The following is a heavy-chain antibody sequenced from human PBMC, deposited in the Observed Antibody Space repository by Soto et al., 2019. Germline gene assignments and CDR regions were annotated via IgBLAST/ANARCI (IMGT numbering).Heavy chain of an antibody. Sequence: SLTCAVSGGSISSSNWWSWVRQPPGKGLEWIGEIYHSGSTNYNPSLKSRVTISVDKSKNQFSLKLNSVTAADTAVYYCAKVRESRGPQPFDYWGQGTLVTVSS. CDR1: GGSISSSNW. J-gene: IGHJ4*02. CDR3: AKVRESRGPQPFDY. D-gene: IGHD3-10*01. CDR2: IYHSGST. V-gene: IGHV4-4*02.